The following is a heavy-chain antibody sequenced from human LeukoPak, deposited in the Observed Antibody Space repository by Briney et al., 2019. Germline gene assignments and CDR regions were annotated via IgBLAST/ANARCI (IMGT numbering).Heavy chain of an antibody. V-gene: IGHV3-23*01. CDR2: ISGSGGST. CDR1: GFTVSSSY. D-gene: IGHD6-13*01. Sequence: GGSLRLSCAASGFTVSSSYMSWVRQAPGKGLEWVSGISGSGGSTYYVDSVKGRFTISRDNSKNTLNLQRNSLRAEDTAVYYCAKQGQSSRWYDFDYWGQGTLVTVSS. J-gene: IGHJ4*02. CDR3: AKQGQSSRWYDFDY.